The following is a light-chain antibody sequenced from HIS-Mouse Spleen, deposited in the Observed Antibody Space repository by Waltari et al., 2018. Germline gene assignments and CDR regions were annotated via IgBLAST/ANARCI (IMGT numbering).Light chain of an antibody. Sequence: QSALTQPRSVSGSPGQSVTISCTGTSSDVGGYNYVSWYQQHPGKAPKLMIYDVSTRPSGGPDRFSGSKYGNTASLLISGLQAEDEADYYCCSYAGSYTFPYVFGTGTKVTVL. CDR3: CSYAGSYTFPYV. CDR2: DVS. V-gene: IGLV2-11*01. J-gene: IGLJ1*01. CDR1: SSDVGGYNY.